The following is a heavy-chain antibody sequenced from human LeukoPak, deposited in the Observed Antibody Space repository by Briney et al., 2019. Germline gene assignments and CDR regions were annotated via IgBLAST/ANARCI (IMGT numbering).Heavy chain of an antibody. J-gene: IGHJ5*02. D-gene: IGHD1-14*01. Sequence: GGSLRLSCAVSGFSLSDYGIHWVRQAPGKGLEWVGRIKSKTDGGTTDYAAPVKGRFTISRDDSKNTLYLQMNSLKTEDTAVYYCTTLTRFQAPWGQGTLVTVSS. CDR3: TTLTRFQAP. V-gene: IGHV3-15*01. CDR1: GFSLSDYG. CDR2: IKSKTDGGTT.